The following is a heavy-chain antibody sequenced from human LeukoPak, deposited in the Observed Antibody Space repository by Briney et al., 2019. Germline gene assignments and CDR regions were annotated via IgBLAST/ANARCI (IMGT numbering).Heavy chain of an antibody. V-gene: IGHV4-34*01. CDR3: ARGREHSSRRHRFDL. CDR1: GGSFRGYY. D-gene: IGHD3-3*02. CDR2: INPSGST. J-gene: IGHJ5*02. Sequence: SETLCLTCAVSGGSFRGYYWSWIRQPPGKGLEWIGGINPSGSTNYNASPKNRVTISVDTSKNQFSLKLSSVAAADAAVYYCARGREHSSRRHRFDLWGQGTLVTVSS.